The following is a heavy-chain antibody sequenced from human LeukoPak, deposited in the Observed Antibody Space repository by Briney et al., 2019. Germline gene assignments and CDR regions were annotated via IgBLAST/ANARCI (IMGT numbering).Heavy chain of an antibody. D-gene: IGHD3-9*01. Sequence: GGSLRLSCAASGFPFSSYAMNWVRQAPGKGLEWVSSTSGSGGSTYYADSVKGRFTISRDNSKNTLYLQMNSLRVEDTAVYYCALGLVTDYWGQGTLVTVSS. V-gene: IGHV3-23*01. CDR1: GFPFSSYA. J-gene: IGHJ4*02. CDR2: TSGSGGST. CDR3: ALGLVTDY.